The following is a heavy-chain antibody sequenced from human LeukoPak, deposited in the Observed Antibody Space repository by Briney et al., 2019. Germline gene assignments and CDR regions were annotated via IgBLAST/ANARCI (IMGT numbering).Heavy chain of an antibody. J-gene: IGHJ4*02. CDR2: ISAYNGET. V-gene: IGHV1-18*01. CDR3: ARVPPSAHQLLSSDY. Sequence: GASVRVSCKASGYTFNNYGISWVRQAPGQGLEWMGWISAYNGETRFQQNLQGRVTMTTDTSTTTAYMELRSLRTGDTAVYYCARVPPSAHQLLSSDYWGQGTLVTVSS. D-gene: IGHD2-2*01. CDR1: GYTFNNYG.